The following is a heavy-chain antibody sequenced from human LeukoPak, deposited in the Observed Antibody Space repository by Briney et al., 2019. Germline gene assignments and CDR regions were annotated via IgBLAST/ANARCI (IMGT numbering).Heavy chain of an antibody. Sequence: PSETLSLTCTVSGGSISSGGYYWGWIRQPPGKGLEWIGSIYYSGSTYYNPSLKSRVTISVDTSKNQFSLKLSSVTAADTAVYYCARRPIREAPLQTPPDYWGQGTLVTVSS. J-gene: IGHJ4*02. CDR2: IYYSGST. CDR3: ARRPIREAPLQTPPDY. CDR1: GGSISSGGYY. D-gene: IGHD2-15*01. V-gene: IGHV4-39*07.